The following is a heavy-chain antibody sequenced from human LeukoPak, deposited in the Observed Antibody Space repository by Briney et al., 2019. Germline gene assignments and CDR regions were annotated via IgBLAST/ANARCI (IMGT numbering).Heavy chain of an antibody. J-gene: IGHJ4*02. CDR3: ARGRAVAANYYFDY. D-gene: IGHD6-19*01. CDR2: ISSSSSTI. V-gene: IGHV3-48*01. CDR1: GFTFSSYS. Sequence: GGSLRLSCAASGFTFSSYSMNWVRQAPGKGLEWVSYISSSSSTIYYADSVKGRFTISRDNAKNSLYLQMNSLRAEDTAVYYCARGRAVAANYYFDYWGQGTLVTVSS.